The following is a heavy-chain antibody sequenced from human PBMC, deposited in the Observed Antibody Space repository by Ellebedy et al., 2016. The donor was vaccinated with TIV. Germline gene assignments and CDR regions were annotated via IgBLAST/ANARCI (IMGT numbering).Heavy chain of an antibody. J-gene: IGHJ1*01. Sequence: AASVKVSCKASGYSFTSHGISWVRQAPGQGLEWMGWINAYNGNTNIAQKFQGRVTMTTDTSTSTAYMEVRRLRSDDTAVYYCAREIGAGPVVFQSWGQGTLVIVSS. CDR2: INAYNGNT. D-gene: IGHD6-19*01. V-gene: IGHV1-18*04. CDR3: AREIGAGPVVFQS. CDR1: GYSFTSHG.